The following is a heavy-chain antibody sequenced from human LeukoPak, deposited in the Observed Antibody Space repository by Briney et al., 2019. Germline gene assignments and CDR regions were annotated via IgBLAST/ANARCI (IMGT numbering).Heavy chain of an antibody. CDR3: ARGGARQQLVENYFDY. CDR2: IWFDGNNQ. D-gene: IGHD6-13*01. CDR1: GFTFSSYG. Sequence: PGRSLRLSCAASGFTFSSYGMQWVRQAPGKGLEWVAFIWFDGNNQYYADSVKGRFTISRDNSKNTLFLQMNSLRAEDTAVYYCARGGARQQLVENYFDYWGQGTLVTVSS. J-gene: IGHJ4*02. V-gene: IGHV3-33*01.